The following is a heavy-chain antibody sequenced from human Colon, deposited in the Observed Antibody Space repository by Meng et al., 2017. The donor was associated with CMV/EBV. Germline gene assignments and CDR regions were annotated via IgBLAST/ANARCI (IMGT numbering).Heavy chain of an antibody. D-gene: IGHD4-11*01. Sequence: GGSLRLSCAASGFTFDDYTMNWVRQAPGKGLEWVAVISWDGSTTYYADSVKGRFTISRDNSKSTVYLQMNSLRAEDTAQYYCARAEGDYRVDPWGQGTLVTVSS. CDR1: GFTFDDYT. CDR3: ARAEGDYRVDP. V-gene: IGHV3-23*01. CDR2: ISWDGSTT. J-gene: IGHJ5*02.